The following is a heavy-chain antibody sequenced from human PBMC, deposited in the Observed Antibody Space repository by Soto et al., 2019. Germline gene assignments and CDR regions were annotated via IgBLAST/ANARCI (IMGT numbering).Heavy chain of an antibody. D-gene: IGHD3-10*01. CDR3: AREDITMVRGVIGMDV. Sequence: SQTLSLTCAISGGSVSSNSAAWNWIRQSPSRGLEWLGRTYYRSKWYNDYAVSVKSRITINPDTSKNQFSLQLNSVTPEDTAVYYCAREDITMVRGVIGMDVWGQGTTVTVSS. V-gene: IGHV6-1*01. J-gene: IGHJ6*02. CDR1: GGSVSSNSAA. CDR2: TYYRSKWYN.